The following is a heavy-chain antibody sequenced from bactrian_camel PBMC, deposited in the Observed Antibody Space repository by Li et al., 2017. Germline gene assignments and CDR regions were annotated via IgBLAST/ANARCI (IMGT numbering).Heavy chain of an antibody. Sequence: QLTESGGGSVQAGGSLKLSCNVSGSSFTRRCAGWFRQVPGKKREGVTRINVGDGTAHYDDSVLGRFTISRDNAKNALYLQMNSLKTEDTAVYYCAACSVALPRETAYTYWGQGTQVTVS. J-gene: IGHJ4*01. V-gene: IGHV3S1*01. CDR3: AACSVALPRETAYTY. CDR1: GSSFTRRC. D-gene: IGHD1*01. CDR2: INVGDGTA.